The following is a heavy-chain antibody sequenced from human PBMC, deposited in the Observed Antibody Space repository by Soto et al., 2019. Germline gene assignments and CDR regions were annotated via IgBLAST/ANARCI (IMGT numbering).Heavy chain of an antibody. CDR2: INPNSGGT. J-gene: IGHJ4*02. CDR3: ARAPPDSSGWYDY. V-gene: IGHV1-2*04. D-gene: IGHD6-19*01. CDR1: GYTFTGYY. Sequence: QVQLVQSGAEVKKPGASVKVSCKASGYTFTGYYMHWVRQAPGQGLEWMGWINPNSGGTNYAQKFQGWVTMTRDTSISTAYMELSRLRSDATAVYYCARAPPDSSGWYDYWGQGTLVTVSS.